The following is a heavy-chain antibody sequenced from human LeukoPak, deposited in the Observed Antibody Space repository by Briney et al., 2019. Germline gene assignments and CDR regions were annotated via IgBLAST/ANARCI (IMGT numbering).Heavy chain of an antibody. CDR1: GFTFSSYS. V-gene: IGHV3-48*01. D-gene: IGHD6-13*01. J-gene: IGHJ4*02. CDR2: ISSSSSTI. Sequence: GGSLRLSCAASGFTFSSYSMNWVRQAPGKGLEWVSYISSSSSTIYYADSVKGRFTISRDNSKNTLYLQMNSLRAEDTAVYYCAKDRSSSCIDYWGQGTLVTVSS. CDR3: AKDRSSSCIDY.